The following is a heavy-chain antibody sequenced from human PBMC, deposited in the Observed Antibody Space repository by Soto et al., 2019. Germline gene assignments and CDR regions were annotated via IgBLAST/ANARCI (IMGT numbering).Heavy chain of an antibody. Sequence: QVQLVESGGGVVQPGKSLRLSCAATVFIFKSYGVHWVRQAPGKGLEWVAVISHDGSNAYYADAVNGRFTISRDNAKNTVYLQMNSLRAEDTAVYYCAKQGIEVAGTDYFDYWGQGALVTVAS. V-gene: IGHV3-30*18. CDR1: VFIFKSYG. D-gene: IGHD6-19*01. J-gene: IGHJ4*02. CDR3: AKQGIEVAGTDYFDY. CDR2: ISHDGSNA.